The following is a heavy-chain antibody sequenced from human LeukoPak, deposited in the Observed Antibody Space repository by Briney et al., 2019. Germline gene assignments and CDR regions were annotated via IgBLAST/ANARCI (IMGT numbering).Heavy chain of an antibody. V-gene: IGHV4-34*01. CDR1: GGSFSGDY. Sequence: SETLSLTCAVYGGSFSGDYWSWIRQPPGKGLEWIGEINHSGSTNYNLSLKSRVTIALDTSKNQFSLKVNSVTAADTAVYYFVRTQMVVRVNWFDPWGQGTLVTVSS. D-gene: IGHD2/OR15-2a*01. CDR2: INHSGST. J-gene: IGHJ5*02. CDR3: VRTQMVVRVNWFDP.